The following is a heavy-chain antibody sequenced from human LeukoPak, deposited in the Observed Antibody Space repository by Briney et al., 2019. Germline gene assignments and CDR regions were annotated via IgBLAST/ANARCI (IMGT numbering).Heavy chain of an antibody. CDR1: GGSFSGYY. J-gene: IGHJ4*02. D-gene: IGHD1-14*01. Sequence: SETLSLTCAVYGGSFSGYYWSWIRQPPGKGLEWIGEINHGGTTKYNASLKSRVTISVDTSKNQFSLKLSSVTAADTAVYYCAREARTFYFDYWGQGTLVTVSS. V-gene: IGHV4-34*01. CDR2: INHGGTT. CDR3: AREARTFYFDY.